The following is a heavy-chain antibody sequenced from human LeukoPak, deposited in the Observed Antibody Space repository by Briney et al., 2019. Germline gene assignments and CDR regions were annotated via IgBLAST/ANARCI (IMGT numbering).Heavy chain of an antibody. CDR2: IYPGDSDT. D-gene: IGHD3-22*01. CDR1: GYSFANYW. J-gene: IGHJ4*02. CDR3: ASGITYDSSGSYFDY. Sequence: GESLKISCKGSGYSFANYWIGWVRQMPGKGLEWMGIIYPGDSDTRYSPSFQGQATISADKSISTAYLQWNSLKASDTAMYYCASGITYDSSGSYFDYWGQGTLVTVSS. V-gene: IGHV5-51*01.